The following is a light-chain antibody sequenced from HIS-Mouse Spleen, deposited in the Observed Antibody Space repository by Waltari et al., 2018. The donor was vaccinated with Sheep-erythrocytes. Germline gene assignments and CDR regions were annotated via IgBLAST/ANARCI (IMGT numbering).Light chain of an antibody. Sequence: QSALTQPASVSGSPGQSITISCTGTSSDVGSYNLVSWYQQHPGKAPKLMIYEGSKRPSGVSTHFSGSKSGNTASLTISGLQAEDEADYYCCSYAGSSTPWVFGGGTKLTVL. CDR3: CSYAGSSTPWV. V-gene: IGLV2-23*01. J-gene: IGLJ3*02. CDR2: EGS. CDR1: SSDVGSYNL.